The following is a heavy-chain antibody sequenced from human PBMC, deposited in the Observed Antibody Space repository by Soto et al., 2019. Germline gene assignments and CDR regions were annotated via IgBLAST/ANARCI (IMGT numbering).Heavy chain of an antibody. V-gene: IGHV3-23*01. CDR1: GFTFSDYA. D-gene: IGHD6-19*01. CDR2: VSASGGST. Sequence: GGSLRLSFSAFGFTFSDYAMSWFRQAPGKGLEWVSSVSASGGSTYYADSVKGRFTISRDNSKDTLYLQMSSLRADDTAVYYCAKRHSSGFDYWGQGTLVTVSS. J-gene: IGHJ4*02. CDR3: AKRHSSGFDY.